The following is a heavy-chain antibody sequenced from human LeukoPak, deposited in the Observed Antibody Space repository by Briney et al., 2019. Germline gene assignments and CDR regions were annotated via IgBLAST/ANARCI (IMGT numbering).Heavy chain of an antibody. CDR2: IYYSGST. J-gene: IGHJ3*02. Sequence: SETLSLTCTVSGGSISSSSYYWGWIRQPPGKGLEWIGSIYYSGSTNYNPSLKSRVTISVDTSKNQFSLKLSSVTAADTAVYYCARHVIVGAGAFDIWGQGTVVTVSS. D-gene: IGHD1-26*01. CDR3: ARHVIVGAGAFDI. V-gene: IGHV4-39*07. CDR1: GGSISSSSYY.